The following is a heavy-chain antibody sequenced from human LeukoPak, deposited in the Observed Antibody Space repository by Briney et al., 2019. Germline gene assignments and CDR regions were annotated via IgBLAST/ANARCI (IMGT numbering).Heavy chain of an antibody. CDR1: GGTFSSYA. CDR3: ASGQRQEMATIIRWAPLFDY. J-gene: IGHJ4*02. Sequence: GASVKVSCKASGGTFSSYAISWVRQAPGQGPEWMGGIIPIFGTANYAQKFQGRVTITADESTSTAYMELSSLRSEDTAVYYCASGQRQEMATIIRWAPLFDYWGQGTLVTVSS. D-gene: IGHD5-24*01. CDR2: IIPIFGTA. V-gene: IGHV1-69*13.